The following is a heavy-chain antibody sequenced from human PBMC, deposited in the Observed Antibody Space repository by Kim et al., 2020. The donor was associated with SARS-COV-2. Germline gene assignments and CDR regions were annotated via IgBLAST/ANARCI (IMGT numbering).Heavy chain of an antibody. CDR1: GYTFTSYD. CDR2: MNPNNGKA. J-gene: IGHJ4*02. D-gene: IGHD4-4*01. V-gene: IGHV1-8*01. CDR3: ARRTRLQEGPFDH. Sequence: ASVKVSCKASGYTFTSYDINWVRQTTGQGLEWMGWMNPNNGKAGYAQKFQGRVTMTGDTSISTAYMELSSLTSDDTAVYYCARRTRLQEGPFDHWGQGILVTDPS.